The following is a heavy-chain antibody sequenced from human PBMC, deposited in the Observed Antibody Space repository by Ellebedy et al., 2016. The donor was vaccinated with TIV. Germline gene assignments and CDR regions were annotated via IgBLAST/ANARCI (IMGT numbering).Heavy chain of an antibody. J-gene: IGHJ4*02. CDR2: INTNTGHP. D-gene: IGHD3-10*01. CDR1: GYTFTHYS. Sequence: AASVKVSCKASGYTFTHYSMNWVRQAPGQGLEWMGWINTNTGHPTYAQGFTGRFVFSLDTSVSTAYLQISSLKAEDSAVYYCARDVTLGSGSQVDYWGQGTLVTVSS. CDR3: ARDVTLGSGSQVDY. V-gene: IGHV7-4-1*02.